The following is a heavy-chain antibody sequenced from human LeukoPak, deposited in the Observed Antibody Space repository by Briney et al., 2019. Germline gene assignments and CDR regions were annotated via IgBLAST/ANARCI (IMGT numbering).Heavy chain of an antibody. Sequence: GGSLRLSCAASGFTFSSYGMHWVRQAPGKGLEWEAFIWYDGSNKYYADSVKGRFTISRDNSKNTLHLQMNSLRGEDTAVYYCAKDGVGTSGWRIWGQGTLVTVSS. D-gene: IGHD6-19*01. V-gene: IGHV3-30*02. CDR3: AKDGVGTSGWRI. J-gene: IGHJ4*02. CDR2: IWYDGSNK. CDR1: GFTFSSYG.